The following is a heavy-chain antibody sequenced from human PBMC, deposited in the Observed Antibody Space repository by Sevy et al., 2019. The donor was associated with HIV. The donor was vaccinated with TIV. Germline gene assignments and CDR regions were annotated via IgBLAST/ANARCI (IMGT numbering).Heavy chain of an antibody. CDR1: GFIFNSYP. V-gene: IGHV3-33*01. D-gene: IGHD3-22*01. CDR2: VFMDGTKE. CDR3: VRDHNDSSEYYLIGAYDV. Sequence: GGSLRLSCAASGFIFNSYPIHWVRQAPGKGLEWVAVVFMDGTKEFYAESVKGRFTISRDISKKKVFLLMNSLRDEDTAVYYCVRDHNDSSEYYLIGAYDVWGQGTTVTVSS. J-gene: IGHJ3*01.